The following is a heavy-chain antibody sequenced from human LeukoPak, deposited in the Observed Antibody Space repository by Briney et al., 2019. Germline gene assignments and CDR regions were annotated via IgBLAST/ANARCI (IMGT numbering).Heavy chain of an antibody. J-gene: IGHJ4*02. D-gene: IGHD6-13*01. V-gene: IGHV5-10-1*01. Sequence: GESLRISCKGSGYSFTTYWISWVRQMPGKGLGWMGRIDPSDSYTKYSPSFQGHVTISADKSINTAYLQWSSLKASDTAMYYCAGLGIYSSSCWGQGTLVSVSS. CDR3: AGLGIYSSSC. CDR2: IDPSDSYT. CDR1: GYSFTTYW.